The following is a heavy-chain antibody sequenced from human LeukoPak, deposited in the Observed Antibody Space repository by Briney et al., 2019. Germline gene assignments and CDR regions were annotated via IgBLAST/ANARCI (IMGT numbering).Heavy chain of an antibody. Sequence: PSQTLSLTCALSGDSVSSNSAAWNWIRQSPSRGLEWLGRTYYRSKLYNDYAVSVKSRITINPDTSKNQFSLQLNSVTAADTAVYYCAREIKVGGTVSSFDYWGQGTLVTVSS. J-gene: IGHJ4*02. CDR3: AREIKVGGTVSSFDY. D-gene: IGHD1-26*01. CDR2: TYYRSKLYN. V-gene: IGHV6-1*01. CDR1: GDSVSSNSAA.